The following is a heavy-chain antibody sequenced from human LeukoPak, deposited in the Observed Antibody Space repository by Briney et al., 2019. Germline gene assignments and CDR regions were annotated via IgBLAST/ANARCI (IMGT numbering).Heavy chain of an antibody. CDR1: GFTFSSYW. D-gene: IGHD4-17*01. CDR3: ARGGYGDYGSPFDY. J-gene: IGHJ4*02. V-gene: IGHV3-74*01. Sequence: PGGSLRLSCAASGFTFSSYWMHWVRHAPGKGLVWVSRINSDGSSTSYADSVKGRFTISRDNAKNTLYLQMNSLRAEDTAVYHCARGGYGDYGSPFDYWGQGTLVTVSS. CDR2: INSDGSST.